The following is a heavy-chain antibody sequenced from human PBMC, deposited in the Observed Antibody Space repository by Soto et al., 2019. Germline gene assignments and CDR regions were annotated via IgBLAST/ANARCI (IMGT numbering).Heavy chain of an antibody. Sequence: PSETLSLTCTVSGGSPSSGGYYWSWIRQHPGKGLEWIGYIYCSGGTYYNPSLKSRVTISVDTSKNQFSLKLSSVTAADTAVYYCARGNKAAGIYWFDPWGQGTLVTVSS. D-gene: IGHD6-13*01. V-gene: IGHV4-31*03. CDR3: ARGNKAAGIYWFDP. J-gene: IGHJ5*02. CDR2: IYCSGGT. CDR1: GGSPSSGGYY.